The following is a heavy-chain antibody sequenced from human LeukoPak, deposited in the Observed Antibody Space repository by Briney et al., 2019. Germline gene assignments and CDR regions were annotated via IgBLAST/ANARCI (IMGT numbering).Heavy chain of an antibody. CDR2: INHSGST. CDR1: GGSFSGYY. Sequence: SETLSLTCAVYGGSFSGYYWSWTRQPPGKGLEWIGEINHSGSTNYNPSLKSRVTISVDTSKNQFSLKLSSVTAADTAVYYCARARTTVTMDYWGQGTLVTVSS. J-gene: IGHJ4*02. V-gene: IGHV4-34*01. CDR3: ARARTTVTMDY. D-gene: IGHD4-17*01.